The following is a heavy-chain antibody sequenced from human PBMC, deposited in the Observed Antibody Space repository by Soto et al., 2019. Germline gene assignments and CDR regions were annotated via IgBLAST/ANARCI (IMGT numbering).Heavy chain of an antibody. D-gene: IGHD3-22*01. V-gene: IGHV3-23*01. Sequence: PGGSLRLSCAASGFTFSSYAMSWVRQAPGKGLEWVSAISGSGGSTYYADSVKGRFTISRDNSKNTLYLQMNSLRAEDTAVYYCAKDLNYYDSSGLTTFDYRGQGTLVTVSS. J-gene: IGHJ4*02. CDR1: GFTFSSYA. CDR3: AKDLNYYDSSGLTTFDY. CDR2: ISGSGGST.